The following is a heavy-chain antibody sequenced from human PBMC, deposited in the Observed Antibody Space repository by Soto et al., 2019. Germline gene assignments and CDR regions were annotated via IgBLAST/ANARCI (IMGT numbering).Heavy chain of an antibody. CDR3: ATITRGWFDY. Sequence: QIHLVESGGGLVKPGGSLRLSCAASRFTFSDYYMNWIRQAPGKGLEWVSYISSSGNTTYYADSVKGRFTISRDNAKSLLFLHMDSLGAEDTALYSCATITRGWFDYWGQGSLVTVSA. CDR1: RFTFSDYY. J-gene: IGHJ4*02. D-gene: IGHD1-20*01. V-gene: IGHV3-11*01. CDR2: ISSSGNTT.